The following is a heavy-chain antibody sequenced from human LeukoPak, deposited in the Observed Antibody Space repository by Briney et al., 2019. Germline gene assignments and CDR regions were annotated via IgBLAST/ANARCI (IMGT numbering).Heavy chain of an antibody. CDR3: ASDRVFYGLDV. J-gene: IGHJ6*02. Sequence: GGSLRLSXAXSGFTFSSYWMHWVRHAPGKGLMWVSRIKSDGSETSYADSVKGRFTISRDNARNTLYLQMNSLRPEDTAIYYCASDRVFYGLDVWGQGTTVTVSS. CDR2: IKSDGSET. CDR1: GFTFSSYW. V-gene: IGHV3-74*01.